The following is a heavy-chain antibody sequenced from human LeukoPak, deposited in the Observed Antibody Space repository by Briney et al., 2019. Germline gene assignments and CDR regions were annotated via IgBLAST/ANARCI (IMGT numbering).Heavy chain of an antibody. J-gene: IGHJ2*01. CDR3: AKDLGGGSGCYDL. V-gene: IGHV3-30*18. Sequence: GGSLRLSCAASGFTFSNYDMSWVRQAPGKGLEWVAIISYDGSNKYYADSVQGRFTISRDNSKNTLYLQMNSLRAEDTAVYYCAKDLGGGSGCYDLWGRGTLVTVSS. D-gene: IGHD6-19*01. CDR1: GFTFSNYD. CDR2: ISYDGSNK.